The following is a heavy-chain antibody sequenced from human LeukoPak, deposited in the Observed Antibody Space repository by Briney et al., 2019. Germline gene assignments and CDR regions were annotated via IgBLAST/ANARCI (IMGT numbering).Heavy chain of an antibody. CDR3: ARDTHRTSDAFDI. V-gene: IGHV1-18*01. J-gene: IGHJ3*02. CDR1: GYTFSSYG. CDR2: ISGYNANT. Sequence: ASVKVSCKASGYTFSSYGISWVRQAPGQGLEWMGWISGYNANTNYAEKVQGRVTMTTDTSTSTVYMELRSLRSDDTAAYYCARDTHRTSDAFDIWGQGTMVAVSS.